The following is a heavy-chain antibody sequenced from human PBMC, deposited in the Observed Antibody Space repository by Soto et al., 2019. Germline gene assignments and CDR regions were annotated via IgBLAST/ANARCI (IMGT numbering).Heavy chain of an antibody. V-gene: IGHV1-46*01. J-gene: IGHJ6*02. CDR1: GYTFTSYY. CDR3: ARVGGGANLVVAYYYYYYGMDV. D-gene: IGHD1-26*01. CDR2: INPSGGST. Sequence: ASVKVSCKASGYTFTSYYMHWVRQAPGQGLEWMGIINPSGGSTSYAQKFQGRVTMTRDTSTSTVYMELSSLRSEDTAVYYCARVGGGANLVVAYYYYYYGMDVWGQGTTVTVSS.